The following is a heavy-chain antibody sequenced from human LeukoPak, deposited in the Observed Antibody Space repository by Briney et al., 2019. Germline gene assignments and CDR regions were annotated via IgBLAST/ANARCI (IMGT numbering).Heavy chain of an antibody. CDR2: ISSSSSYI. D-gene: IGHD1-20*01. CDR3: ARDRITGTLSLMDV. Sequence: PGGSLRHSCAASGFTFSSYSMNWVRQAPGKGLEWVSSISSSSSYIYYADSVKGRFTISRDNAKNSLYLQMSSLRAEDTAVYYCARDRITGTLSLMDVWGQGTTVTVSS. V-gene: IGHV3-21*01. CDR1: GFTFSSYS. J-gene: IGHJ6*02.